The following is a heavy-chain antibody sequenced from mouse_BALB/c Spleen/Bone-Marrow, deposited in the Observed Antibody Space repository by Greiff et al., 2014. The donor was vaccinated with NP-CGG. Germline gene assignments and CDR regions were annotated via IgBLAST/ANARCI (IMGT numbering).Heavy chain of an antibody. CDR1: GYAFTNYL. V-gene: IGHV1-54*01. CDR3: ARAITDAMDY. Sequence: QVQLQQPGAELVRPGTSVKVSCKGSGYAFTNYLIEWVKQRPGQGLEWIGVINSGSGGTKYNEKFKGKATLTADKSSSTAYMQLSSLTSDDSAVYFCARAITDAMDYWGQGTSVTDSS. CDR2: INSGSGGT. J-gene: IGHJ4*01. D-gene: IGHD2-4*01.